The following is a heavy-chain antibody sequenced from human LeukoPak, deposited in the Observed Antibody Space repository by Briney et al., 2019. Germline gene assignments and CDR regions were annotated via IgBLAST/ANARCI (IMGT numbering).Heavy chain of an antibody. J-gene: IGHJ6*03. CDR3: ARTYYDFWSGYYSALYYYYMDV. D-gene: IGHD3-3*01. Sequence: SETLSLTCTVSGGSISSYYWSWIRQPPGKGLEWIGYIYYSGSTNYNPSLKSRVTISVDTSKNQFSLKLSSVTAADTAVYYCARTYYDFWSGYYSALYYYYMDVWGKGTTVTVSS. CDR1: GGSISSYY. V-gene: IGHV4-59*12. CDR2: IYYSGST.